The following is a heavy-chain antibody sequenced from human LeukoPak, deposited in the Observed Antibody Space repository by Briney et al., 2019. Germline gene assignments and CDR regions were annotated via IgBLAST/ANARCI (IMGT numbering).Heavy chain of an antibody. CDR3: SRVTAPGIAVPGSAFDI. CDR2: IYYSGVT. CDR1: RGSISRYN. D-gene: IGHD6-19*01. V-gene: IGHV4-59*01. J-gene: IGHJ3*02. Sequence: SETLSLTSTVPRGSISRYNWRWIRQPPGEGLERSGHIYYSGVTNYNPSLKSRVTISVDPSKNQFSLKLSSVTAADKAVYYCSRVTAPGIAVPGSAFDIWGQGPMDSVSS.